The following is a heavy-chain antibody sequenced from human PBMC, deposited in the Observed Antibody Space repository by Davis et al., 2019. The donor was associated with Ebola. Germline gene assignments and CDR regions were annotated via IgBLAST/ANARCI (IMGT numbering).Heavy chain of an antibody. J-gene: IGHJ4*02. V-gene: IGHV3-33*01. CDR2: IWYDGSNK. CDR1: GFTLSSYG. Sequence: GGSLRLSCAASGFTLSSYGMHWVRQAPGKGLEWVAVIWYDGSNKYYADSVKGRFTISRDNSKNTLYLQMNSLRAEDTAVYYCARERSYSAFDYWGQGTLVTVSS. D-gene: IGHD1-26*01. CDR3: ARERSYSAFDY.